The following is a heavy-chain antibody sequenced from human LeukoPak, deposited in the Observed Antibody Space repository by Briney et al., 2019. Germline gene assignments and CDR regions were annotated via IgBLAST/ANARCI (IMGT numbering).Heavy chain of an antibody. D-gene: IGHD1-26*01. CDR3: ARGMIVGAPDY. V-gene: IGHV3-21*01. J-gene: IGHJ4*02. CDR1: GFTFSDYS. CDR2: ISSSSSYI. Sequence: GGSLRLSCAASGFTFSDYSMNWVRQAPGKGLEWVSSISSSSSYIYYADSVKGRFTVSRDNAKNSLYLQMNSLRAEDTAVYYCARGMIVGAPDYWGQGTLVTVSS.